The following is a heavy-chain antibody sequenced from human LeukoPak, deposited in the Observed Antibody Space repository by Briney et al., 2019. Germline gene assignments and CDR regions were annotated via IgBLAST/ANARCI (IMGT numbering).Heavy chain of an antibody. J-gene: IGHJ3*02. Sequence: PSETLSLTCTVSGGSISSYYWSWIRQPPGKGLEWIGYIYYSGRTNYNPSLKSRVTISVDTSKNQFSLKLRSVTAADTAVYFCARVLYGDLVFDIWGQGTLVTVSS. D-gene: IGHD4-17*01. CDR1: GGSISSYY. CDR2: IYYSGRT. V-gene: IGHV4-59*01. CDR3: ARVLYGDLVFDI.